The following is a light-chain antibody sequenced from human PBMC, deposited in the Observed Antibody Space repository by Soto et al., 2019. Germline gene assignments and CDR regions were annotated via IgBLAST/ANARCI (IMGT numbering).Light chain of an antibody. CDR2: AAS. V-gene: IGKV1-39*01. J-gene: IGKJ1*01. CDR3: QQSYSSPWT. CDR1: QTITNY. Sequence: DIQMTQSPSSPSASVGDRVTITCRASQTITNYLNWYQQKPGKAPKLLIYAASTLLSGVPSRFTGGGSGTDFTLTIDSLQPEDFATYFCQQSYSSPWTFGQGTKVEI.